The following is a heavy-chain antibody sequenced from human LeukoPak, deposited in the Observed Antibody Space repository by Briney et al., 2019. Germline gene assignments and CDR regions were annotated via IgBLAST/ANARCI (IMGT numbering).Heavy chain of an antibody. CDR1: GFTFSSYG. D-gene: IGHD6-19*01. CDR2: ISYDGSNK. Sequence: GGSLRLSCAASGFTFSSYGMHWVRQAPGKGLEWVAVISYDGSNKYYADSVKGRFTISRDNSKNTLYLQMNSLRAEDTAVYYCAKQQWLADGDAFDIWGQGTMVTVSS. CDR3: AKQQWLADGDAFDI. V-gene: IGHV3-30*18. J-gene: IGHJ3*02.